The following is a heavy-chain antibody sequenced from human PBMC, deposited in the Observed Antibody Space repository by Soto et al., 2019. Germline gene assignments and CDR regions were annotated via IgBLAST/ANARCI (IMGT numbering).Heavy chain of an antibody. CDR3: ARDRGSYGMDV. Sequence: QVQLQESGPGLVKPSQTLSLTCTVSGDSISVGYYWSWIRQHPGKGLEWIGYVSPSGTTYYNPSHKSRLSISTDTSKNQFSLEVSSVTAADTAVYYCARDRGSYGMDVWGQGTTVTVSS. J-gene: IGHJ6*02. V-gene: IGHV4-31*03. CDR2: VSPSGTT. CDR1: GDSISVGYY.